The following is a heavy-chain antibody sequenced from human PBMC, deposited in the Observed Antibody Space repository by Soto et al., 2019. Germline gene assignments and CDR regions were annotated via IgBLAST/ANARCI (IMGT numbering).Heavy chain of an antibody. CDR2: IRGYESRI. V-gene: IGHV3-30*02. D-gene: IGHD6-19*01. J-gene: IGHJ4*02. CDR1: GFTFRKYS. CDR3: VKEHNTGWPNFDS. Sequence: PGGSLRLSCAASGFTFRKYSMHWVRQAPGKGLEWVTLIRGYESRIFYSDSVRGRFTLSRDNTENTLSLHMSSLRAEDTAVYYCVKEHNTGWPNFDSWGQGTLGTVSS.